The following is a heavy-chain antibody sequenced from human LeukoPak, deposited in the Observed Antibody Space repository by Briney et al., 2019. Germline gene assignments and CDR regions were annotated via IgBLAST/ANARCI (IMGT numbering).Heavy chain of an antibody. CDR1: GFTFSMYW. Sequence: GGSLTLSCAASGFTFSMYWMLWVRHATGKGLESVSRNNTDGTVTTYAHSVKGRFTISRDNSKNTLDLQMSSLRVEDTAVYYCASGGPTRGTLDYWGQGTLVTVSS. D-gene: IGHD1-26*01. J-gene: IGHJ4*02. CDR3: ASGGPTRGTLDY. V-gene: IGHV3-74*01. CDR2: NNTDGTVT.